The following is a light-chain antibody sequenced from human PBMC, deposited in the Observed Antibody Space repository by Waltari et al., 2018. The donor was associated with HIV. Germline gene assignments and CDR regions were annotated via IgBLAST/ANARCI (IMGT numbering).Light chain of an antibody. J-gene: IGKJ4*01. V-gene: IGKV3-11*01. CDR3: QQRSDWRGLT. CDR2: DAS. Sequence: EIVLTQSPATLSLSPAERATLSCRASQSVSKFLAWYQHKSGQAPRLLIYDASKRATGIAARFSGSGSGTDFTLTIRSLEPEDSAVYYCQQRSDWRGLTFGGGTKVEIK. CDR1: QSVSKF.